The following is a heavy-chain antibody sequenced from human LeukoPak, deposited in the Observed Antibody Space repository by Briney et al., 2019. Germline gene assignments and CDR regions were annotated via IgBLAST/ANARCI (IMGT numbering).Heavy chain of an antibody. CDR1: GFIFSNYW. V-gene: IGHV3-74*03. J-gene: IGHJ4*02. CDR3: AKGGLRVTDY. CDR2: VNNGGSST. D-gene: IGHD5/OR15-5a*01. Sequence: SGGSLRLSCAASGFIFSNYWMHWVRQAPGKGLVWVSRVNNGGSSTTYADSVKGRFTISRDNAKNTPYLQMNSLRAEDTAVYYCAKGGLRVTDYWGQGTLVTVSS.